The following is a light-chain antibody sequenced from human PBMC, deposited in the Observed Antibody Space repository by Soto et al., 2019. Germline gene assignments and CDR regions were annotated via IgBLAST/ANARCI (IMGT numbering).Light chain of an antibody. CDR2: DVT. V-gene: IGLV2-11*01. Sequence: QSALTHPRSVSGSPGQSVTISCTGASSDVGVSTYVSWYQQHPGKAPKVMIFDVTKRPSGVPDRFSGSKSGNTASLTISGLQAGDEADYYCCSYAGSYTWVFGGGTKLTVL. CDR3: CSYAGSYTWV. CDR1: SSDVGVSTY. J-gene: IGLJ3*02.